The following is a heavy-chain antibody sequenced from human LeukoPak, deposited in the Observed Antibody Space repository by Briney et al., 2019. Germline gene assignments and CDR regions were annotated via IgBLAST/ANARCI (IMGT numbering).Heavy chain of an antibody. D-gene: IGHD3-22*01. CDR3: ARDWDTSGYYSTY. Sequence: ASAKVSCKASGYTFTNNYGITWVRQAPGQGLEWMGWISPYSGNTNYAQKLQGRVTMTTDTSTSTAYMELRSLRSDDTAVYYCARDWDTSGYYSTYWGQGTLVTVSS. J-gene: IGHJ4*02. V-gene: IGHV1-18*01. CDR1: GYTFTNNYG. CDR2: ISPYSGNT.